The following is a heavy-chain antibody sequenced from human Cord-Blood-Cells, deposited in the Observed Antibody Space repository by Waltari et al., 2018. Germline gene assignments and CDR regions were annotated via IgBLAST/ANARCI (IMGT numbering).Heavy chain of an antibody. Sequence: QVQLVQSGAEVKKPGASVKVSCEASGYTFTGSYMHWVRQAPGQGLEWMGWINPNSGGTNYAKKFQGRVTMTRDTSISTAYMELSRLRSDDTAVYYCARGDWNFACDYWGQGTLVTVSS. CDR3: ARGDWNFACDY. CDR1: GYTFTGSY. J-gene: IGHJ4*02. D-gene: IGHD1-1*01. CDR2: INPNSGGT. V-gene: IGHV1-2*02.